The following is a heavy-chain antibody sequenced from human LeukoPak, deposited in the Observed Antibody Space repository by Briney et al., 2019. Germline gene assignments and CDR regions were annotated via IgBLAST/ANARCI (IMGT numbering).Heavy chain of an antibody. CDR3: ARHSSLQGYYFDY. V-gene: IGHV4-59*08. J-gene: IGHJ4*02. D-gene: IGHD6-6*01. CDR2: VHYSGST. Sequence: PSDTLSLTCTVSGDSISRYYWSWIRQPPGKGLEWIRYVHYSGSTNYHPSLKSRVTISVDTSKNQFSLKLSSVTAADTAVYYCARHSSLQGYYFDYWGQGTLVTVSS. CDR1: GDSISRYY.